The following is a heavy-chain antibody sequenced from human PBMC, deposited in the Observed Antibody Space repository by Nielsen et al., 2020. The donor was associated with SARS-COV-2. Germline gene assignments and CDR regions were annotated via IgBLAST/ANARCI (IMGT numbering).Heavy chain of an antibody. Sequence: GESLKISCAASGFIVSSNYMSWVRQAPGKGLEWVAVMYSDGSTNYADSVKGRFTISRDNSKNTLYLQMNSLRAEDTAVYYCARDNWGRMDVWGQGTTVTVSS. D-gene: IGHD7-27*01. CDR1: GFIVSSNY. CDR2: MYSDGST. J-gene: IGHJ6*02. CDR3: ARDNWGRMDV. V-gene: IGHV3-66*01.